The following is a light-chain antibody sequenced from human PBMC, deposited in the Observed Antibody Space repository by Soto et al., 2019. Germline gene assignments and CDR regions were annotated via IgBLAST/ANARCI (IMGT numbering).Light chain of an antibody. CDR2: EVS. Sequence: QSALTQPPSASGSPGQSVTISCTGTSSDVGGYNFVSWYQQHPGKAPKLIIYEVSKRPSGVPDRFSGSKSGNTASLTVSGLQAEDEADYYRTSYAGSNNFYVFGTGTKVTVL. CDR3: TSYAGSNNFYV. J-gene: IGLJ1*01. V-gene: IGLV2-8*01. CDR1: SSDVGGYNF.